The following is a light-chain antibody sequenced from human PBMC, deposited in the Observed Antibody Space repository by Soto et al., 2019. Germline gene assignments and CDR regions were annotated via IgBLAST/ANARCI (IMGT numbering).Light chain of an antibody. J-gene: IGLJ2*01. CDR1: SSDVGGYNY. CDR2: DVS. CDR3: SSYTTSSTLVV. Sequence: QSALTQSASVSGSPGQSITISCTGTSSDVGGYNYVSWCQQHPGKAPKLMIYDVSNRPSGVSNRFSGSKSGNTASLTISGLQAEDEADYYCSSYTTSSTLVVFGGGTKLTVL. V-gene: IGLV2-14*01.